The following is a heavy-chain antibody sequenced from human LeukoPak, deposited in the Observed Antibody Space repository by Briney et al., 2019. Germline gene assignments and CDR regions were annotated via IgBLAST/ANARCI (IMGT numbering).Heavy chain of an antibody. D-gene: IGHD6-19*01. CDR1: GXTFSGSA. CDR3: SYSSGWYGNY. CDR2: IRSKANSYAT. Sequence: PGGSLRLSCAASGXTFSGSAMHWVRQASGKGQEWVGRIRSKANSYATAYAASVKGRFTISRDDSKNTAYLQMNSLKTEDTAVYYCSYSSGWYGNYWGQGTLVTVSS. V-gene: IGHV3-73*01. J-gene: IGHJ4*02.